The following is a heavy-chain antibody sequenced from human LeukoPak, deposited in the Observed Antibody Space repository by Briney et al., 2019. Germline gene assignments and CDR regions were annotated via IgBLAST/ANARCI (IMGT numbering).Heavy chain of an antibody. CDR1: GGTFSSYA. Sequence: SVKVSCKASGGTFSSYAISWVRQAPGQGLEWMGGIIPIFGTANYAQKFQGRVTITADESTSTAYMELSSLRSEDTAVYYCARSRYCSSTRCYRRNYYFDYWGQGTLVTVSS. V-gene: IGHV1-69*13. CDR2: IIPIFGTA. D-gene: IGHD2-2*01. CDR3: ARSRYCSSTRCYRRNYYFDY. J-gene: IGHJ4*02.